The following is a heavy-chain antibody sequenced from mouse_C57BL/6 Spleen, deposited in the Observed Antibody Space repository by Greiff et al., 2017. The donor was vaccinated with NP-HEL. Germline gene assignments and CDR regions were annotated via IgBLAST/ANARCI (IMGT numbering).Heavy chain of an antibody. Sequence: QVQLQQPGAELVMPGASVKLSCKASGYTFTSYWMHWVKQRPGQGLEWIGEIDPSDSYTNYNQKFKGKSTLTVDKSSSTAYMQLSSLKSEDSAVYYCARKEFYSNEFDYGGQGTTLTVSS. V-gene: IGHV1-69*01. J-gene: IGHJ2*01. CDR1: GYTFTSYW. D-gene: IGHD2-5*01. CDR2: IDPSDSYT. CDR3: ARKEFYSNEFDY.